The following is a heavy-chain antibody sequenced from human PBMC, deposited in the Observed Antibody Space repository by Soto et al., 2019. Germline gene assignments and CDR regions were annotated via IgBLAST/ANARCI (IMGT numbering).Heavy chain of an antibody. D-gene: IGHD5-18*01. CDR1: GGSISSYY. V-gene: IGHV4-59*12. J-gene: IGHJ4*02. CDR3: ARERPHSYGLLFDY. CDR2: IYYSGST. Sequence: PSETLSLTCTVSGGSISSYYWSWIRQPPGKGLEWIVYIYYSGSTNYNPSLKSRVTMSVDTSKNQFSLKLSSVTAADTAVYYCARERPHSYGLLFDYGGQGTLVPVSS.